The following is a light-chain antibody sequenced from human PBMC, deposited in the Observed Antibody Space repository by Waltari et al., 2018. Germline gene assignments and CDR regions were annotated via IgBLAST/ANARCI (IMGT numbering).Light chain of an antibody. Sequence: QSVLTQPPSASGTPGQRVTISCSGSSSNIGSNTVNWYQRLPGKAPKLLIYRNNQWPAGVPDRFDGSESCTPASLAIGGRQSEDEADDYGAGWDDSLNGYWVFGGGTKLTVL. CDR2: RNN. J-gene: IGLJ3*02. V-gene: IGLV1-44*01. CDR1: SSNIGSNT. CDR3: AGWDDSLNGYWV.